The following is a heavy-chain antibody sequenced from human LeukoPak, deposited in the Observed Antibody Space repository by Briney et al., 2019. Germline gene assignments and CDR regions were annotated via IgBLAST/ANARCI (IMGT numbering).Heavy chain of an antibody. D-gene: IGHD2-2*02. J-gene: IGHJ5*02. CDR2: IYYSGST. CDR3: ARSDCSSTSCYRPNWFDP. Sequence: SQTLSLTCTVSGGSISSGGYYWSWIRQHPGKGLEWIGYIYYSGSTYYNPSLKSRVTISVDTSKNQFSLKLSSVTAADTAVYYCARSDCSSTSCYRPNWFDPWGQGTLVTVSS. CDR1: GGSISSGGYY. V-gene: IGHV4-31*03.